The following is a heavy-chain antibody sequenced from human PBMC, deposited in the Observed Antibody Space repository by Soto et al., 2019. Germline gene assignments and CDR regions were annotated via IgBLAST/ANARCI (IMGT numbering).Heavy chain of an antibody. CDR1: GFTFDDYA. CDR2: ISWNSGSI. J-gene: IGHJ6*02. Sequence: SLRLSCAASGFTFDDYAMHWVRQAPGKGLEWVSGISWNSGSIGYADSVKGRFTISRDNAKNSLYLQMNSLRAEDTALYYCAKDFSIAARPGFGPMDVWGQGTTVTVSS. CDR3: AKDFSIAARPGFGPMDV. D-gene: IGHD6-6*01. V-gene: IGHV3-9*01.